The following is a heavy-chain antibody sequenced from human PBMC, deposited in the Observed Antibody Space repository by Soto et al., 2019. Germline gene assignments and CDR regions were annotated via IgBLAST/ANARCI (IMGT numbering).Heavy chain of an antibody. Sequence: QVQIVQSGAEVKKPGASVKLSCKGSGYTFSYYNVHWVRQAPGQRLEWMGWIHADNGNAKYSQKFQGRVTITRDPSGNTAYMELSNLRSEDTAVYYCARELDYWYFDLWGRGTLLTVSS. CDR2: IHADNGNA. CDR3: ARELDYWYFDL. CDR1: GYTFSYYN. D-gene: IGHD1-1*01. J-gene: IGHJ2*01. V-gene: IGHV1-3*01.